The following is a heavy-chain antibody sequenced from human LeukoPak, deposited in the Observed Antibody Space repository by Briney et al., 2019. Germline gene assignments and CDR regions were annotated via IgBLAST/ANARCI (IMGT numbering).Heavy chain of an antibody. V-gene: IGHV3-48*04. CDR1: GFTFSSYS. CDR3: ARDVEDPRVHCSSTSCYFSNWFDP. CDR2: ISSSSSTI. J-gene: IGHJ5*02. D-gene: IGHD2-2*01. Sequence: GGSLRLSCAASGFTFSSYSMNWVRQAPGKGLEWVSYISSSSSTIYYADSVKGRFTISRDNAKNSLYLQMNSLRAEDTAVYYCARDVEDPRVHCSSTSCYFSNWFDPWGQGTLVTVSS.